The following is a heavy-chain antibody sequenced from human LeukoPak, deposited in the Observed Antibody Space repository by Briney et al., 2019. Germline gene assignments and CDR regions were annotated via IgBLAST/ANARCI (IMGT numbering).Heavy chain of an antibody. J-gene: IGHJ4*02. CDR2: ISYDGSNK. D-gene: IGHD1-26*01. V-gene: IGHV3-30*03. CDR3: ALVGATIFDY. Sequence: GRSLTLTCAASGFTFSSYGMHWVRQAPGKGLEWVAVISYDGSNKYYADPVKGRFTISRDTSKNTLYLQMNSLRAEDTAVYYCALVGATIFDYRRQGTLVTVSS. CDR1: GFTFSSYG.